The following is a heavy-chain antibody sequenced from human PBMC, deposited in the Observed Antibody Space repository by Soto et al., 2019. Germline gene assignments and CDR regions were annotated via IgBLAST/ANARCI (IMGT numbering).Heavy chain of an antibody. D-gene: IGHD1-26*01. CDR2: ISSSGSTI. CDR3: ARDIGTISQFYYYYGMDV. Sequence: GGSLRLSCAASGFTFSDYYMSWIRQAPGKGLEWVSYISSSGSTIYYADSVKGRFTISRDNAKNSLYLQMNSLRAEDTAVYYCARDIGTISQFYYYYGMDVWGQGTTVTAP. J-gene: IGHJ6*02. CDR1: GFTFSDYY. V-gene: IGHV3-11*01.